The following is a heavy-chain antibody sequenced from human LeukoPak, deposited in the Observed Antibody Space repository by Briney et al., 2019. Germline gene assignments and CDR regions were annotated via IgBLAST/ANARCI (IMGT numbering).Heavy chain of an antibody. J-gene: IGHJ4*02. V-gene: IGHV3-30-3*01. D-gene: IGHD6-25*01. CDR1: GFAFSSFA. CDR2: ISYDGSNK. CDR3: ARDQMISAAGLDY. Sequence: GRSLRLSCTASGFAFSSFAMHWVRQAPDKGLEWVAVISYDGSNKYFADSVKGRFTISRDNSKNTLYLQMNGLRAEDTAVYYCARDQMISAAGLDYWGQGTLVTVSS.